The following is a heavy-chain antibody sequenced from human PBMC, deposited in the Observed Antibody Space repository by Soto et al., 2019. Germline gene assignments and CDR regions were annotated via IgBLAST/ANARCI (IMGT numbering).Heavy chain of an antibody. J-gene: IGHJ4*02. CDR1: GYTFTGYA. D-gene: IGHD6-19*01. CDR2: INAGNGNT. CDR3: ARAVAVPAVFAY. Sequence: EASVKVSCKASGYTFTGYAMHWVRQAPGQRLEWMGWINAGNGNTKYSQKFQGRVTITRDTSASTAYMELSSLRSEDTAVYYCARAVAVPAVFAYWGQGTLVTVSS. V-gene: IGHV1-3*01.